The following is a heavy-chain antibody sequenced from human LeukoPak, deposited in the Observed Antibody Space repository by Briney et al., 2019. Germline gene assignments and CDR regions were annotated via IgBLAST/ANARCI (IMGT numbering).Heavy chain of an antibody. CDR3: ATPHLLSDDTFDV. CDR1: GYTFTASY. V-gene: IGHV1-2*02. Sequence: EASVKVSCKTSGYTFTASYIHWARQAPGQGLEWMGWINPYNGATIYAQKFQGRVTMTRDTSISTAYMELSRLRSDDTAVYYCATPHLLSDDTFDVWGRGTMITVSS. J-gene: IGHJ3*01. D-gene: IGHD2-15*01. CDR2: INPYNGAT.